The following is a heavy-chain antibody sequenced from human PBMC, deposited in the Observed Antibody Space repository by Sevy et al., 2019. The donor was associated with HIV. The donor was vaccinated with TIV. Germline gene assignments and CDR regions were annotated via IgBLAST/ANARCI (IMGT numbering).Heavy chain of an antibody. CDR2: ITSSGNTI. J-gene: IGHJ5*02. CDR1: GFTFSTHN. D-gene: IGHD4-4*01. CDR3: ARESVYNNYVDL. V-gene: IGHV3-48*01. Sequence: GGYLRLSCAASGFTFSTHNMNWVRQAPGKGLEWVSFITSSGNTIYYADSVKGRLSISIDNAENSLYLQMNSLRADDSAVYYCARESVYNNYVDLWGQGALVTVSS.